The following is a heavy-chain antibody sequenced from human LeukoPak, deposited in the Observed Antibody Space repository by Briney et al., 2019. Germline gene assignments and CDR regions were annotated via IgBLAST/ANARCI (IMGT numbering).Heavy chain of an antibody. CDR2: IRYAGNNK. CDR3: AKDAYSQAFDI. V-gene: IGHV3-30*02. J-gene: IGHJ3*02. CDR1: GFTFSSYG. Sequence: GGSLTLSCAASGFTFSSYGMHWVRQVPGKGLEWVAFIRYAGNNKYYADSVKGRFTNSRDNSKNTLYLQMNSLRAEDTAVYYCAKDAYSQAFDIWGQGTMVTVSS. D-gene: IGHD2-21*01.